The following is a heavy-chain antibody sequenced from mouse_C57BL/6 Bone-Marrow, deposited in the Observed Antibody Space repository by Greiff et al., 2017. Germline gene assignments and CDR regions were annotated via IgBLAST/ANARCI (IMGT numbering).Heavy chain of an antibody. CDR2: ISSGGDYI. J-gene: IGHJ3*01. CDR3: TRLLGFAY. V-gene: IGHV5-9-1*02. D-gene: IGHD1-1*01. Sequence: DVMLVESGEGLVKPGGSLKLSCAASGFPFSSYAMSWVRQTPEKRLEWVAYISSGGDYIYYADPVKGRFTISRDNARNTLYLQMSSLKSEDTAMYYCTRLLGFAYWGQGTLVTVSA. CDR1: GFPFSSYA.